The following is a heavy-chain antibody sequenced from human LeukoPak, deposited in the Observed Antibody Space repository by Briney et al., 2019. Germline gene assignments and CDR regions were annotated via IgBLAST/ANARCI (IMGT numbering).Heavy chain of an antibody. J-gene: IGHJ4*02. CDR3: AVNSYGYSEFDY. V-gene: IGHV3-23*01. CDR1: GFTFSSYA. D-gene: IGHD5-18*01. CDR2: ISGSGGST. Sequence: GGSLRLSCAASGFTFSSYAMSWVRQAPGKGLEWVSAISGSGGSTYYADSVKGWFTISRDNSKNTLYLQMNSLRAEDTAVYYCAVNSYGYSEFDYWGQGTLVTVSS.